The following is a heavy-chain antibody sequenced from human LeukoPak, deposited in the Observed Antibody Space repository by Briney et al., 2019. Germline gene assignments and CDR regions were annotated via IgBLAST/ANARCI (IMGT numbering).Heavy chain of an antibody. D-gene: IGHD2/OR15-2a*01. CDR3: ARDSNKGAFDI. V-gene: IGHV3-21*01. J-gene: IGHJ3*02. CDR2: ISSSSSYI. Sequence: PGGSLRLSCAAFGFTFSSYSMNWVRQAPGTGLEWVSSISSSSSYIYYADSVKGRFTISRDNAKNSLYLQMNSLRAEDTAVYYCARDSNKGAFDIWGQGTMVTVSS. CDR1: GFTFSSYS.